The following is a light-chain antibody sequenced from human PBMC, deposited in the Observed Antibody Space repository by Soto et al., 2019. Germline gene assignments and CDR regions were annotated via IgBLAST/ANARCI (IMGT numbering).Light chain of an antibody. CDR3: QQYGRSPYT. CDR1: QSVRSN. CDR2: GAS. Sequence: EIVLTHSPATLSVSPLEIATLSFRASQSVRSNLAWYQQKPGQGPRLLIFGASTRATNIPARFSGSGSGTDFTLTISRLESEDFAVYYCQQYGRSPYTFGQGTKVDIK. J-gene: IGKJ2*01. V-gene: IGKV3-15*01.